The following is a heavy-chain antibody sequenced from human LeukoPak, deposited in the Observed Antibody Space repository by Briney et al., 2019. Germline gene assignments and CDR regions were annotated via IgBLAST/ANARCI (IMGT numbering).Heavy chain of an antibody. Sequence: ASVKVSCKASGYTFTGYYMHWVRQAPGQGLEWMGWINPNSGGTNYAQKFQGRVTMTRDTSISTAYMELSRLRSDDTAVYYYARRLKFYSSGSSLGYWGQGTLVTVSS. CDR3: ARRLKFYSSGSSLGY. J-gene: IGHJ4*02. D-gene: IGHD6-19*01. V-gene: IGHV1-2*02. CDR2: INPNSGGT. CDR1: GYTFTGYY.